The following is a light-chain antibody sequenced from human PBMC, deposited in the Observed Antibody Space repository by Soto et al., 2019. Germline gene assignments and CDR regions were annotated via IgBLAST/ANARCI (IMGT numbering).Light chain of an antibody. CDR2: KAS. CDR3: QQYNSYRWT. CDR1: QSISSW. Sequence: IRMTQSPSSLSASTGDRVTTTCRASQSISSWLAWYQQKPGKAPKLLIYKASSLESGVPSRFSGSGSGTEFTLTISGLQPDDFATYYCQQYNSYRWTFGQGTKVDIK. J-gene: IGKJ1*01. V-gene: IGKV1-5*03.